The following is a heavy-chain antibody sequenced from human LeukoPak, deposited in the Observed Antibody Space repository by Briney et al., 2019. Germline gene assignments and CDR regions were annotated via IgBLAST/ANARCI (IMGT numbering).Heavy chain of an antibody. V-gene: IGHV5-51*01. J-gene: IGHJ4*02. CDR2: IYPGDSDT. D-gene: IGHD4/OR15-4a*01. Sequence: GESLKISCEGSGYSFTNYWIGWVRQMPGKGLEWMGIIYPGDSDTRYSPSFQGQVTISADKSINTAYLQSSSLKASDTAMYYCGRRGATFFDYWGQGTLVTVSS. CDR3: GRRGATFFDY. CDR1: GYSFTNYW.